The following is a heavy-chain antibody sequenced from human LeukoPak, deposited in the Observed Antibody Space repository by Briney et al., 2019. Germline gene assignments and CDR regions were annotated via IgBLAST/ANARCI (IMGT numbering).Heavy chain of an antibody. CDR3: SRLPPRQQMGYYLDY. CDR2: INPSSGVT. D-gene: IGHD6-13*01. Sequence: GASVKVSCKASGYTFTGYYMYWVRQAPGQGLECMGCINPSSGVTNYAQKFHGKGTMTRYTAISKVYVELQRLTSDDTAAYYCSRLPPRQQMGYYLDYWGQGTLVTVPS. CDR1: GYTFTGYY. J-gene: IGHJ4*02. V-gene: IGHV1-2*02.